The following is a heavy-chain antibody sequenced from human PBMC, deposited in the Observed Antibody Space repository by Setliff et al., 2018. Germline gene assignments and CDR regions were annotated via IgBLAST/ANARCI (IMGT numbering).Heavy chain of an antibody. CDR1: AKTFTAYY. J-gene: IGHJ6*02. D-gene: IGHD3-10*01. Sequence: ASVKVSCKASAKTFTAYYVHWVRQAPGQGLEWMGWINPNSGGTNYAQKFQGRVTMAWDTSISTAYMDLSRLTSDDTAVYYCARLSWDGLRYHGLDVWGQGTTVTV. CDR3: ARLSWDGLRYHGLDV. V-gene: IGHV1-2*02. CDR2: INPNSGGT.